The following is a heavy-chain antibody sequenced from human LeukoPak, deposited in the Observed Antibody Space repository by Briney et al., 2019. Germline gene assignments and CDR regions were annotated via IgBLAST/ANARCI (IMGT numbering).Heavy chain of an antibody. J-gene: IGHJ3*02. CDR3: ARGLSYITIFGVGI. CDR2: IKQDGSEK. Sequence: PGGSLRLSCAASGFTFSSYSMNWVRQAPGKGLEWVANIKQDGSEKYYVDSVKGRFTISRDNAKNSLCLQMNSLRAEDTAVYYCARGLSYITIFGVGIWGQGTMVTVSS. V-gene: IGHV3-7*01. D-gene: IGHD3-3*01. CDR1: GFTFSSYS.